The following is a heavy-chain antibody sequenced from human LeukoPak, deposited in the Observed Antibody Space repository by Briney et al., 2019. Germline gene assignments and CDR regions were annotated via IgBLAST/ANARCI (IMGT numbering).Heavy chain of an antibody. CDR2: ISYDGSNK. J-gene: IGHJ3*02. D-gene: IGHD1-7*01. CDR3: ARDGLELRAFDI. CDR1: GFTFSSYT. V-gene: IGHV3-30-3*01. Sequence: PGGSLRLSCAASGFTFSSYTMHWVRQAPGKGLEWVAVISYDGSNKYYADSVKGRFTISRDNSKNTLYLQMNSLRAEDTAVYYCARDGLELRAFDIWGQGTMVTVSS.